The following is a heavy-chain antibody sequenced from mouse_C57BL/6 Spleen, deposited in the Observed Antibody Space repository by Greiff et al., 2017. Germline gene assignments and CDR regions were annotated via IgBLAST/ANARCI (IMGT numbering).Heavy chain of an antibody. CDR2: IGPADGNA. V-gene: IGHV14-3*01. Sequence: EVQLQQSVAELVRPGASVTLTCTASGFNIKNSDMHWVQQRPEQGLEWIGGIGPADGNAKYAPEFHGKATISADTSTSTAYIQLSSLTSEDTAIYYCARSDGAWFADWGQGTRVTVSA. J-gene: IGHJ3*01. CDR3: ARSDGAWFAD. CDR1: GFNIKNSD.